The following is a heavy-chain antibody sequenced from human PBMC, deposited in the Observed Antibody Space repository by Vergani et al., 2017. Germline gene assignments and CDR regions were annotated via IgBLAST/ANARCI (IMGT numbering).Heavy chain of an antibody. CDR1: GYTFTSYG. CDR2: ISAYNGNT. Sequence: QVPLVQSGAEVKTPGASVKVSCKASGYTFTSYGISWVRQAPGQGLEWMGWISAYNGNTNYAQKLQGRVTMTRDTSISTAYMELSRLRSDDTAVYYCAREWRRSRGLFDPWGQGTLVTVSS. J-gene: IGHJ5*02. CDR3: AREWRRSRGLFDP. V-gene: IGHV1-18*01. D-gene: IGHD1-26*01.